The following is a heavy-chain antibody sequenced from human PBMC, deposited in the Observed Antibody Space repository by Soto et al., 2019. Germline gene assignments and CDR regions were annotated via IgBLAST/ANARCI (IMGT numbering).Heavy chain of an antibody. CDR2: ISGYSGHR. J-gene: IGHJ4*02. CDR3: ARGWGNYCGVHDY. CDR1: GYTFTTFG. D-gene: IGHD4-17*01. V-gene: IGHV1-18*01. Sequence: IQLVQSGAEVKRPGASVKVSCKASGYTFTTFGITWVRQAPGQGLEWMGCISGYSGHREYSRKLQGRITMTKDPSTKNSDMELRSLTSADKAVYYCARGWGNYCGVHDYWGQGTLVTVSS.